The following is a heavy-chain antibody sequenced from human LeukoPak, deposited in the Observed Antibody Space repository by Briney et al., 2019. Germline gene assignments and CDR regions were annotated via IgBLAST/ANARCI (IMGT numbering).Heavy chain of an antibody. CDR3: ARERQDGSGYYSMGRPDAFDI. Sequence: GASVKVSCKASGGTFSSYAISWVRQAPGQGLEWMGGIIPIFGTANYAQKFQGRVTITADESTSTAYMELSSLRSEDTAVYYCARERQDGSGYYSMGRPDAFDIWGQGTMVTVSS. J-gene: IGHJ3*02. CDR1: GGTFSSYA. CDR2: IIPIFGTA. D-gene: IGHD3-22*01. V-gene: IGHV1-69*13.